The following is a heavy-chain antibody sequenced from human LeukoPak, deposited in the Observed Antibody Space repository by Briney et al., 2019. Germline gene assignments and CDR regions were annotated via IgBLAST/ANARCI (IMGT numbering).Heavy chain of an antibody. CDR2: ISGSGGST. J-gene: IGHJ4*02. CDR3: ANYGSGSAVDY. Sequence: AGSLRLSCAAYGFTFSSFAMSWVRQAPGKGLEWVSDISGSGGSTYYADSGKGPFTISRDNSKNTLYLQMNSLRAEDTGVYYCANYGSGSAVDYWGQGTLVTVSS. CDR1: GFTFSSFA. D-gene: IGHD3-10*01. V-gene: IGHV3-23*01.